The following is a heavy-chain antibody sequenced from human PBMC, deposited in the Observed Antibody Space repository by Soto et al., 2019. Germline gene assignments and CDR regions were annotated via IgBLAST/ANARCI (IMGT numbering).Heavy chain of an antibody. Sequence: WTWIRQRPGEGLEWFGYINHRGSLYYNPSLKSRVSMSVDTSKNQFSLNLSSVTAADTAVYYCARELPQRQGRNMDVWGQGTTVTVSS. CDR3: ARELPQRQGRNMDV. J-gene: IGHJ6*02. V-gene: IGHV4-31*02. CDR2: INHRGSL. D-gene: IGHD1-1*01.